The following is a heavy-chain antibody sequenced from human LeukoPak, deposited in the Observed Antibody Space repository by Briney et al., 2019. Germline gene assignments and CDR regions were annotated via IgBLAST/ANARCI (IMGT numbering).Heavy chain of an antibody. Sequence: GGSLRLSCAASGFTFSSYWMHWVRQVPGRGLVWVSRINSDGSRTRYADSVKDRFTISRDNAKNTLYLQMNSLRAEDTAVYYCAGDQNFKIDYWGQGTLVTVSS. CDR1: GFTFSSYW. CDR3: AGDQNFKIDY. J-gene: IGHJ4*02. CDR2: INSDGSRT. D-gene: IGHD2/OR15-2a*01. V-gene: IGHV3-74*01.